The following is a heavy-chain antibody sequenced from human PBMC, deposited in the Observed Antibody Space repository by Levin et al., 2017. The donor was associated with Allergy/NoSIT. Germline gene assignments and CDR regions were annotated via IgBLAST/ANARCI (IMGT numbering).Heavy chain of an antibody. J-gene: IGHJ6*02. V-gene: IGHV3-74*01. Sequence: SGGSLRLSCAASGFTFRRNWMHWVRQAPGKGLVWVSRIDADGSTSYADSVKGRFSISRDNAKNTADLQMNNLRAEDTAVYYCARDTDYGMDVWGQGTTVTVSS. CDR1: GFTFRRNW. CDR3: ARDTDYGMDV. CDR2: IDADGST.